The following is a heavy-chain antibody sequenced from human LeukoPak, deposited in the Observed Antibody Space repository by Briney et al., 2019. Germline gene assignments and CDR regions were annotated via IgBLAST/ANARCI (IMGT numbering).Heavy chain of an antibody. J-gene: IGHJ2*01. CDR2: ISYDGSNK. Sequence: GGSLRLSCAASGFTFSSYTMHWVRQAPGKGLEWVAVISYDGSNKYYTDSVKGLFTISRDNSKNTLSLQMNSLRAEDTAVYYCAREQAWDFDLWGRGTLVTVSS. V-gene: IGHV3-30-3*01. CDR1: GFTFSSYT. CDR3: AREQAWDFDL.